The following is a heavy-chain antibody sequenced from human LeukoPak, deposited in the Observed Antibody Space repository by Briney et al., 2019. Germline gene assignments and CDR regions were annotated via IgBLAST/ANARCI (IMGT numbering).Heavy chain of an antibody. CDR3: AREEVDSSGYWVY. D-gene: IGHD3-22*01. V-gene: IGHV5-51*01. Sequence: GESLKSSCKGSGYSFTSYWIGWVRQMPGKGQEWMGIIYPGDSDTRYSPSFQGQVTISADKSISTAYLQWSSLKASDTAMYYCAREEVDSSGYWVYWGQGTLVTVSS. J-gene: IGHJ4*02. CDR2: IYPGDSDT. CDR1: GYSFTSYW.